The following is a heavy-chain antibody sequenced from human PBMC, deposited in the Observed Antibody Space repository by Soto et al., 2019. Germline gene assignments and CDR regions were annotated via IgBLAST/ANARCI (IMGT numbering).Heavy chain of an antibody. Sequence: SQTLSLTCAISGDSVSSNSAAWNWIRQSPSRGLEWLGRTYYRSKWYNDYAVSVKSRITINPDTSKNQFSLQLNSVTPEDTAVYYCARAGEDTAMVTGDYYYGKDVWGQGTTVTVSS. D-gene: IGHD5-18*01. CDR1: GDSVSSNSAA. CDR2: TYYRSKWYN. J-gene: IGHJ6*02. V-gene: IGHV6-1*01. CDR3: ARAGEDTAMVTGDYYYGKDV.